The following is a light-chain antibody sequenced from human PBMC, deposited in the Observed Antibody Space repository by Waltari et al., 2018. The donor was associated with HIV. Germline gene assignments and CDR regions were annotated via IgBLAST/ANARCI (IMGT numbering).Light chain of an antibody. CDR1: NSDVGAFDF. V-gene: IGLV2-14*01. CDR3: CSYSNTIAPFYV. J-gene: IGLJ1*01. Sequence: QSALTQPVSASASPGESVTISCTGSNSDVGAFDFVSWYQQRPGKAPKLLIYVAFSRPAGASDRFSGSKSCNTASLTSSGLRTEDEGDYYCCSYSNTIAPFYVFGTGT. CDR2: VAF.